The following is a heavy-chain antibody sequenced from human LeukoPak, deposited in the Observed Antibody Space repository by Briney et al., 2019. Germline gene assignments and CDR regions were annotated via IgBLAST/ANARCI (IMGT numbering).Heavy chain of an antibody. CDR3: ARLSTTPWWFDP. CDR2: IYYSGST. J-gene: IGHJ5*02. Sequence: SQTLSLTCTVSGGSISSGGYYWSWIRQHPGKGLEWIGYIYYSGSTYYNPSLKSRVTISVDTSKNQFSLKLSSVTAADTAVYYCARLSTTPWWFDPWGQGTLVTVSS. D-gene: IGHD4-11*01. V-gene: IGHV4-31*03. CDR1: GGSISSGGYY.